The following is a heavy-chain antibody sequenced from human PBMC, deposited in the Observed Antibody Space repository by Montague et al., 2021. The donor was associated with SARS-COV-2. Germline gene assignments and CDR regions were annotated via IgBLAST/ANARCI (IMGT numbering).Heavy chain of an antibody. Sequence: SLRLSCAASGFTVSSSYMSLFRQAPVKGLEWVSVIYRGGDTYYADSVKGRFTISRHNSKNTLYLEMNSLRGEDTAVYYCTRSVAAAGTFYYYYGMDVWGQGTTVTVSS. CDR2: IYRGGDT. CDR1: GFTVSSSY. D-gene: IGHD6-13*01. J-gene: IGHJ6*02. CDR3: TRSVAAAGTFYYYYGMDV. V-gene: IGHV3-53*04.